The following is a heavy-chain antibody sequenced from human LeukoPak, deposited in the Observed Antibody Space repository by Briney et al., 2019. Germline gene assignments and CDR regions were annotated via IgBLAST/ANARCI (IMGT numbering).Heavy chain of an antibody. CDR2: IYYSGST. V-gene: IGHV4-30-4*01. Sequence: SETLSLTCTVSGGSISSGDYYWSWIRQPPGKGLEWIGYIYYSGSTYYNPSLKSRVTISVDTSKNQFSLKLSSVTAADTAVYYCARGPEYYDSDEGAFDIWGQGTMVTVSS. D-gene: IGHD3-22*01. J-gene: IGHJ3*02. CDR3: ARGPEYYDSDEGAFDI. CDR1: GGSISSGDYY.